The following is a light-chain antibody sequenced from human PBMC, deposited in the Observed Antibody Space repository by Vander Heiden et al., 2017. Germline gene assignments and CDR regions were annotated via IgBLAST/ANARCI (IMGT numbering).Light chain of an antibody. Sequence: DIQMTQSPSSLSASVGDRVTITCRASQSISSYLNWYQQKPGKAPKLLIYAASNLQSGVPSRFSGSGYGTDFTLTISSRQPEDFAAYYCQQSYSSPIFTFGHGTKVDIK. CDR2: AAS. V-gene: IGKV1-39*01. J-gene: IGKJ3*01. CDR1: QSISSY. CDR3: QQSYSSPIFT.